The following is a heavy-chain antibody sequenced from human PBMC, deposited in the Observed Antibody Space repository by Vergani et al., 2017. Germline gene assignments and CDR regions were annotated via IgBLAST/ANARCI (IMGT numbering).Heavy chain of an antibody. Sequence: QLQLQESGPGLVKPSETLSLTCTVSGGSISSSSYYWGWIRQPPGKGLEWIGSIYYSGSTYYNPSLKSRVTISVDTAKNQFSLKLSSVTAADTAVYYCALSIVVIPLCWGQGTLVTVSS. D-gene: IGHD3-22*01. CDR1: GGSISSSSYY. CDR2: IYYSGST. J-gene: IGHJ4*02. V-gene: IGHV4-39*01. CDR3: ALSIVVIPLC.